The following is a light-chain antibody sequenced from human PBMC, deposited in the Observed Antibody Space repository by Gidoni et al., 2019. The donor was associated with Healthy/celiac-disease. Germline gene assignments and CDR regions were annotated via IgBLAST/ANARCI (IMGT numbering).Light chain of an antibody. CDR3: QQSYSTPQYT. J-gene: IGKJ2*01. CDR1: QSISSY. Sequence: DIQMTQSPSSLSASVGDRVTITCRASQSISSYLNWYQQKPGKAPKLLIYAASSLQSGVPSRFSGSGSGTDCTLTISSLQPEDFATYYCQQSYSTPQYTFXXXTKLEIK. CDR2: AAS. V-gene: IGKV1-39*01.